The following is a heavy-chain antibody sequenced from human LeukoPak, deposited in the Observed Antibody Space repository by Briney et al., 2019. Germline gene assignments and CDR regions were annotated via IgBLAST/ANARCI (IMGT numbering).Heavy chain of an antibody. CDR3: ARPGESSGYMWFY. D-gene: IGHD3-22*01. CDR2: IFHSGNT. CDR1: GDSITTPHY. Sequence: SETLSLTCTVSGDSITTPHYWGWIRQSPGKGLEWIGSIFHSGNTYYSPSLKSRVTISIDTSKNQFSLRLNSVTAADTAVYYCARPGESSGYMWFYWGQGTLVTVSS. J-gene: IGHJ4*02. V-gene: IGHV4-38-2*02.